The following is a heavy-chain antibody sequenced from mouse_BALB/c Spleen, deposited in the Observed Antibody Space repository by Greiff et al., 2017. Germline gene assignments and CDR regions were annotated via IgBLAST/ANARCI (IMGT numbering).Heavy chain of an antibody. CDR3: ARFYDGWGFAY. CDR1: GYSFTSYW. D-gene: IGHD2-3*01. Sequence: QVQLQQSGPQLVRPGASVKISCKASGYSFTSYWMHWVKQRPGQGLEWIGMIDPSDSETRLNQKFKDKATLTVDKSSSTAYMQLSSPTSEDSAVYYCARFYDGWGFAYWGQGTLVTVSA. J-gene: IGHJ3*01. CDR2: IDPSDSET. V-gene: IGHV1S127*01.